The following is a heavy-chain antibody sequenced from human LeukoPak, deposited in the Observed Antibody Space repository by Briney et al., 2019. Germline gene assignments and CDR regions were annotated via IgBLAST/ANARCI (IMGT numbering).Heavy chain of an antibody. Sequence: GGSLRLSCAASGFTFSSYAMSWVRQAPGKGLEWVSAISGSGGSTYYADSVKGRFTISRDNSKNTLYLQMNSLRAEDTAVYYCAKDGAAILWFGAEPNWFDPWGQGTLVTVSS. V-gene: IGHV3-23*01. D-gene: IGHD3-10*01. CDR2: ISGSGGST. CDR1: GFTFSSYA. CDR3: AKDGAAILWFGAEPNWFDP. J-gene: IGHJ5*02.